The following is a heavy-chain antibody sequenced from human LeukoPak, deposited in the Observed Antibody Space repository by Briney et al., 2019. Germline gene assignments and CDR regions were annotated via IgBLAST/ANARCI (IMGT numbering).Heavy chain of an antibody. J-gene: IGHJ3*02. CDR2: IYSGGST. D-gene: IGHD2-15*01. CDR1: GFTVSSNY. V-gene: IGHV3-66*01. CDR3: ARMMEVVATHDAFDI. Sequence: HPGGSLRLSCAASGFTVSSNYMSWVRQAPGKGLEWVSVIYSGGSTYYADSVKGRFTISRDNSKNTLYLQMNSLRAEDTAVYYCARMMEVVATHDAFDIWGQGTMVTVSS.